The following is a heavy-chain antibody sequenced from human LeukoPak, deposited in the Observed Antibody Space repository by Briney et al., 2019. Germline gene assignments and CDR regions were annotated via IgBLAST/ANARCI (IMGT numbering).Heavy chain of an antibody. CDR1: GGSFSGYY. D-gene: IGHD6-13*01. CDR2: INHSGST. CDR3: AIGNSSSWYLDY. Sequence: PSETLSLTCAVYGGSFSGYYWSWIRQPPGKGLEWIGEINHSGSTNYNPSLKSRVTISVDTSKNQFSLKLSSVTAADTAVYYCAIGNSSSWYLDYWGQGTLVTVSS. J-gene: IGHJ4*02. V-gene: IGHV4-34*01.